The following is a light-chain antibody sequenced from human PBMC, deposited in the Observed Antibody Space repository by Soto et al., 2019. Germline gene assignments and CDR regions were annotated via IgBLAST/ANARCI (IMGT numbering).Light chain of an antibody. CDR1: QSISSW. V-gene: IGKV1-5*01. CDR2: DAS. CDR3: QQYNSYPLT. Sequence: DIQMTQSPSSLAASVGDRVTITCRASQSISSWLAWYQQKPGKAPKLLIYDASSLESGVPSRFGGSGSGTEFTLTISSLQPDDFATYYCQQYNSYPLTFGGGTKVDNK. J-gene: IGKJ4*01.